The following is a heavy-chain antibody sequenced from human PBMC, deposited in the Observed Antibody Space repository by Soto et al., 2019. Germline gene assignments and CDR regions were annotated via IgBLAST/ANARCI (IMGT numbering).Heavy chain of an antibody. CDR1: GFDFSDFH. CDR3: AKDRRAGGNSAFYFDF. CDR2: ISATGGGT. V-gene: IGHV3-23*01. D-gene: IGHD3-16*01. J-gene: IGHJ4*02. Sequence: GGSLRLSCVASGFDFSDFHISWVRQAPGKGLEWISYISATGGGTYYADSVKGRFTISRDNSHNTLYLQVHSLTAEDTAVYYCAKDRRAGGNSAFYFDFWGQGAQVTVSS.